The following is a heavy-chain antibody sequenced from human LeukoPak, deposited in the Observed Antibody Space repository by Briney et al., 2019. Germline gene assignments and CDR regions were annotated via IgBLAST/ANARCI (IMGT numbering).Heavy chain of an antibody. CDR1: GFTFKDYA. J-gene: IGHJ6*02. Sequence: PGGSLRLSCAASGFTFKDYAMNWVRQAPGKGLELVSSVSGTGGTTYYADFVKGRFTISRDNSKNTLYLQMNSLRAEDTAVYSCAKGGDIVVVPDYFGVDVWGQGTTVTVSS. CDR2: VSGTGGTT. CDR3: AKGGDIVVVPDYFGVDV. V-gene: IGHV3-23*01. D-gene: IGHD2-2*01.